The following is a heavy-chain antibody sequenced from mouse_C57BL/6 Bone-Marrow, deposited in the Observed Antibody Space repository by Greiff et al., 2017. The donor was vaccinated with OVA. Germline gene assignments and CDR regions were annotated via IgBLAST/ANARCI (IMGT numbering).Heavy chain of an antibody. J-gene: IGHJ3*01. CDR1: GYSFTGYY. CDR3: ARGGTSPFAY. Sequence: EVQLQQSGPELVKPGASVKISCKASGYSFTGYYMNWVKQSPEKSLEWIGEINPSTGGTTYNQKFKAKATLTVDKSSSTAYTQLKSLTSEDSAVYDCARGGTSPFAYWGQGTLVTVSA. D-gene: IGHD4-1*01. V-gene: IGHV1-42*01. CDR2: INPSTGGT.